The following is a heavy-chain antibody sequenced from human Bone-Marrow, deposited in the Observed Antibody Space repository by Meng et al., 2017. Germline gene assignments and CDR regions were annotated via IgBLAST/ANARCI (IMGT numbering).Heavy chain of an antibody. CDR3: ARGGIAAAAYSDH. D-gene: IGHD6-13*01. CDR2: INAGNGQT. V-gene: IGHV1-3*01. Sequence: VSLVQSGAEVKKPGASVKLSCEASGYSFTSYAIHWVRQAPGESLEWMGWINAGNGQTKYSERFQGRVAIARDTSANTAYMELSSLTSEDTAVYYCARGGIAAAAYSDHWGQGTLVTVSS. J-gene: IGHJ4*02. CDR1: GYSFTSYA.